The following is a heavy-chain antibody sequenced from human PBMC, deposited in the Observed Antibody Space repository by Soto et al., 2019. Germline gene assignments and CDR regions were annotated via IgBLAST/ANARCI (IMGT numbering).Heavy chain of an antibody. V-gene: IGHV4-30-4*01. CDR2: IYYSGST. CDR1: GGSISSGDYY. CDR3: XXXGQFDP. Sequence: QVQLQESGPGLVKPSQTLSLTCTVSGGSISSGDYYWSWIRQPPGKGLEWIGYIYYSGSTYYNPSLKSRVTISVDTXKXXXXXXXXXXXXXXXXXXXXXXXGQFDPWGQGTLVTV. J-gene: IGHJ5*02.